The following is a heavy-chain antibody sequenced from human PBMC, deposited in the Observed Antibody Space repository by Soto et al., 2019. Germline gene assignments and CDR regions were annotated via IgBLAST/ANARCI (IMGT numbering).Heavy chain of an antibody. V-gene: IGHV4-4*07. CDR1: GDSINNFY. CDR2: IYSSGST. Sequence: SETLSLTCTVSGDSINNFYWSWIRQPAGKGLEWIGLIYSSGSTNYNSALASRVTMSVDTSKNQFSLILTSVTAADTAVYYCAKDEGQYSSVWYLKWGEGTLVTDSS. D-gene: IGHD6-19*01. J-gene: IGHJ4*02. CDR3: AKDEGQYSSVWYLK.